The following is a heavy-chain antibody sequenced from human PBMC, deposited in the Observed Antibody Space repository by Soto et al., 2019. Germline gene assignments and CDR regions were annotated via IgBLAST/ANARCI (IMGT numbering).Heavy chain of an antibody. Sequence: SLTCTVSDDSFSNFFWTWVRQPPGKELEWIGYISSSGSTSSNPSLKSRVTISKDTSKNQFSLNLNSVTAADTALYYCARVSTRRGASFDIWGQGTMVTVSS. CDR3: ARVSTRRGASFDI. D-gene: IGHD3-10*01. J-gene: IGHJ3*02. CDR1: DDSFSNFF. V-gene: IGHV4-59*01. CDR2: ISSSGST.